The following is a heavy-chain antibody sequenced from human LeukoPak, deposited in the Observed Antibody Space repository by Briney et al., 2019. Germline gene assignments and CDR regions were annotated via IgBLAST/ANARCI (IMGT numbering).Heavy chain of an antibody. V-gene: IGHV1-2*06. D-gene: IGHD6-25*01. Sequence: ASVKVSCKASGYTFTNYGINWVRQAPGQGLEWMGRVNPNTGGTNYAQKFQGRVTLTRDTSITTAYMELSGLTSDDTALYYCARAYQYGVEAGGYWGQGTLVTVSS. CDR2: VNPNTGGT. CDR3: ARAYQYGVEAGGY. CDR1: GYTFTNYG. J-gene: IGHJ4*02.